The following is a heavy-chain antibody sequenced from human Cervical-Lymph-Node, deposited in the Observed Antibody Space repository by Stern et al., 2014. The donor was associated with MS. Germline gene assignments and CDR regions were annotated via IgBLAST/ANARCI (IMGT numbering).Heavy chain of an antibody. CDR1: GGSITSGGHI. CDR2: IYYTGKT. J-gene: IGHJ3*02. Sequence: QVQLQESGPGLVKPSETLSLTCTVSGGSITSGGHIWTWIRQVPGKGLEWIWNIYYTGKTYYNLSLKSRVTISVDTSQNHFSLKLRSGTAADTAVYYCARATQRGRDAFDIWGQGTMVIVSS. D-gene: IGHD1-1*01. V-gene: IGHV4-31*03. CDR3: ARATQRGRDAFDI.